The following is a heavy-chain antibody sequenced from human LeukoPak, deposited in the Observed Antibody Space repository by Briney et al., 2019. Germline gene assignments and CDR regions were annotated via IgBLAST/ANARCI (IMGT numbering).Heavy chain of an antibody. CDR3: ARGHRSSSTSCYRD. Sequence: SVKVSCKASGGTFSSYAICWVRQAPGQGLEWMGGIIPIFGTANYAQKFQGRVTITADESTSTAYMELSSLRSEDTAVYYCARGHRSSSTSCYRDWGQGTLVTVSS. J-gene: IGHJ4*02. CDR2: IIPIFGTA. D-gene: IGHD2-2*01. V-gene: IGHV1-69*13. CDR1: GGTFSSYA.